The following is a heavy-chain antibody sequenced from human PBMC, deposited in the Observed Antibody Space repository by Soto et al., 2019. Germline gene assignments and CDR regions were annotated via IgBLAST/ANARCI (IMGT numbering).Heavy chain of an antibody. CDR3: TRGRSTGWHYLAY. Sequence: SQNLSLTCVISGGFVASNSAAWNWIRQSPARGLEWLGRTYYRSKWYNEYAVSVKSRISINPDTSKNQFSLQLSSVTPDDTAVYYCTRGRSTGWHYLAYWVKGNLVTVSS. V-gene: IGHV6-1*01. D-gene: IGHD6-19*01. CDR2: TYYRSKWYN. J-gene: IGHJ4*02. CDR1: GGFVASNSAA.